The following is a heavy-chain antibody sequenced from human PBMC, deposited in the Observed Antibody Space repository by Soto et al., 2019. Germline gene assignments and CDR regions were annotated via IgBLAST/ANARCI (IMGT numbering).Heavy chain of an antibody. J-gene: IGHJ6*02. CDR3: ARERPSTAGMAI. CDR2: IISGGTRV. Sequence: GRALRLSCGASGFTFSSDWMNLCRQSPGKGLEWVSRIISGGTRVSYADSVRGRFIITRDNAKNTLYLEMHSLTADATAVYYCARERPSTAGMAISGQGPTVTV. D-gene: IGHD5-18*01. V-gene: IGHV3-74*01. CDR1: GFTFSSDW.